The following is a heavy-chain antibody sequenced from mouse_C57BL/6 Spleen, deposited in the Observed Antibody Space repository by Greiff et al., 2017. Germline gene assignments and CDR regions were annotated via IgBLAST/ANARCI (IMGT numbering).Heavy chain of an antibody. CDR2: IDPNSGGT. Sequence: VQLQQPGAELVKPGASVKLSSKASGYTFTSYWMHWVKQRPGRGLEWIGRIDPNSGGTKYNEKFKGKATLTAEKSSSTAYMQLSSLTSEDSAVYFCARGDYGSSYAMDYWGQGTSVTVSS. J-gene: IGHJ4*01. CDR3: ARGDYGSSYAMDY. CDR1: GYTFTSYW. D-gene: IGHD1-1*01. V-gene: IGHV1-62-3*01.